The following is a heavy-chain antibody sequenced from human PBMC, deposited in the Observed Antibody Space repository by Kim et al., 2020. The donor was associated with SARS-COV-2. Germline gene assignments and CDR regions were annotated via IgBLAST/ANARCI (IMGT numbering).Heavy chain of an antibody. D-gene: IGHD1-1*01. J-gene: IGHJ4*02. CDR3: PTGNNWSFYY. V-gene: IGHV3-74*01. Sequence: GGSLRLSCAASGLAFSSYWMFWVRQPPGKGLLWVSHIKGDGSATVYADSVKGRFTVSRTNAKNTLYLQLSTLRAEDTALYYCPTGNNWSFYYWGPGTLVT. CDR2: IKGDGSAT. CDR1: GLAFSSYW.